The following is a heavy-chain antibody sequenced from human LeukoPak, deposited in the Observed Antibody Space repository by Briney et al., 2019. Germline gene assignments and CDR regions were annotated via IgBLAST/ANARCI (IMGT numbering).Heavy chain of an antibody. CDR3: ARYLGGYSSSWLTYYYGMDV. V-gene: IGHV1-8*01. Sequence: ASVKVSCKASGYTFTSYDINWVRQATGQGLEWMGWMNPNSGNTGYAQKFQGRVTMTRNTSISTAYMELSSLRSEDTAVYYCARYLGGYSSSWLTYYYGMDVWGQGTTVTVSS. D-gene: IGHD6-13*01. J-gene: IGHJ6*02. CDR2: MNPNSGNT. CDR1: GYTFTSYD.